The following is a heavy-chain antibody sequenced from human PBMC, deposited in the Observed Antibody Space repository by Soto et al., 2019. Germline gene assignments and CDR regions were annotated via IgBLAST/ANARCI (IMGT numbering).Heavy chain of an antibody. Sequence: GGSPRLCCAASGVTFSNAWINWVRQAPGKGLEWVGRIKSKTDGGTTDYAEPVKGRFAISRDDSNNMVYLQMNSLKIEDTAVYYCTTDSYSTIIIVRFDYWGHGTLVTVSS. V-gene: IGHV3-15*07. CDR2: IKSKTDGGTT. J-gene: IGHJ4*01. CDR1: GVTFSNAW. CDR3: TTDSYSTIIIVRFDY. D-gene: IGHD3-22*01.